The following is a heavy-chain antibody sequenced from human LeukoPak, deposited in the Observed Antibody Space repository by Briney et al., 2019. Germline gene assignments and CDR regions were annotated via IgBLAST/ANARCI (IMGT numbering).Heavy chain of an antibody. D-gene: IGHD4-17*01. CDR2: IYHSGST. Sequence: SETLSLTCAVSGYSISSGYYWGWIRQPPGKGLEWVGGIYHSGSTYYNPSLKSRVTISVDTSKNQFSLKLSSVTAADTAVYYCARAGGDYDFDYWGQGTLVTVSS. CDR3: ARAGGDYDFDY. CDR1: GYSISSGYY. V-gene: IGHV4-38-2*01. J-gene: IGHJ4*02.